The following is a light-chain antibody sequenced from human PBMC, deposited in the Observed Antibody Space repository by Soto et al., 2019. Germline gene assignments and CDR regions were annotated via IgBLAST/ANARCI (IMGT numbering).Light chain of an antibody. J-gene: IGKJ5*01. CDR1: RDVGSD. CDR3: QQYDTRPPMT. V-gene: IGKV1-33*01. CDR2: AAS. Sequence: QRTQSPSSLSASVGEKIIITCRASRDVGSDVSWYQQKPGQAPKLLIYAASNLYTGVPARFSGSGSGTDFSFTITSLQPEDSATYYCQQYDTRPPMTFGQGTRLEIK.